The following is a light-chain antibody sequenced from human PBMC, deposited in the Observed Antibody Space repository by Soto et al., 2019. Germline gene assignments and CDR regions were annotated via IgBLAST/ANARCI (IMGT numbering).Light chain of an antibody. Sequence: EIVMTQSPATLSVSPGERVTLTCRASETVSTNLAWYQQRPGQAPRLLIYDVSTGATGIPARFSGRRSGTEFTLTISSLQSEDFAVYYCQQYNSWPQTFGQGTKVDIK. CDR1: ETVSTN. CDR2: DVS. V-gene: IGKV3-15*01. J-gene: IGKJ1*01. CDR3: QQYNSWPQT.